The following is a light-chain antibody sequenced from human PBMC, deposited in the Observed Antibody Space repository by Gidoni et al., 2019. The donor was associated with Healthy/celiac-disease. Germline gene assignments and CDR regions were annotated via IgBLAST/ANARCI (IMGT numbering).Light chain of an antibody. Sequence: QSALTQPPSASGSPGQSVTISCTGTSSDVGGYNYVSWYQQHPGKAPKLMIYEVSKRPSGVPDRFSGSKSGNTASLTVSGLQAEDEADYYCSSYAVPFGGGTKLTV. CDR1: SSDVGGYNY. J-gene: IGLJ2*01. V-gene: IGLV2-8*01. CDR3: SSYAVP. CDR2: EVS.